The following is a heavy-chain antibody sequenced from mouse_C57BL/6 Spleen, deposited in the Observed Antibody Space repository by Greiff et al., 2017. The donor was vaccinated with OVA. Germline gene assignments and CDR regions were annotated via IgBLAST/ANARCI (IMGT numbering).Heavy chain of an antibody. CDR2: IDPSDSYT. Sequence: QVQLQQPGAELVKPGASVKLSCKASGYTFTSYWMQWVKQRPGQGLEWIGEIDPSDSYTNYNQKFKGKATLTVDTSSSTAYMQLSSLTSEDSAVYDCARNSHYAMDYWGQGTSVTVSS. CDR3: ARNSHYAMDY. J-gene: IGHJ4*01. V-gene: IGHV1-50*01. CDR1: GYTFTSYW.